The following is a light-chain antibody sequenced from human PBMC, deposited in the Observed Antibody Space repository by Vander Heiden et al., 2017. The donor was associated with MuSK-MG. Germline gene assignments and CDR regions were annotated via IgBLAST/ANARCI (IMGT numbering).Light chain of an antibody. CDR2: AAS. J-gene: IGKJ1*01. CDR1: QGIRND. Sequence: DIKMTTSPSSPPASVAGGVTTTSRASQGIRNDLGWYQQKPGQAPRRLIYAASSWQSGVPARFSGSGSGTEFTLTISSLQPEDFAIYYCLQRNSYPWTFGGGTKVEIK. V-gene: IGKV1-17*01. CDR3: LQRNSYPWT.